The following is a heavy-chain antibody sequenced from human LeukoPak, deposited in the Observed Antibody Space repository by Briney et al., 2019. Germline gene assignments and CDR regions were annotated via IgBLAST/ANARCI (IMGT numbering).Heavy chain of an antibody. J-gene: IGHJ6*03. CDR2: IHYSGST. D-gene: IGHD3-3*01. V-gene: IGHV4-59*01. CDR3: ARSDFRHSLESYYMDV. Sequence: SETLSLTCTVSSGSISSYNWSWIRQPPGKGLEWIGYIHYSGSTNYNPSLKSRVSISVETSKNQFSLKLSSVTAADTAVYYCARSDFRHSLESYYMDVWGKGTTVTVSS. CDR1: SGSISSYN.